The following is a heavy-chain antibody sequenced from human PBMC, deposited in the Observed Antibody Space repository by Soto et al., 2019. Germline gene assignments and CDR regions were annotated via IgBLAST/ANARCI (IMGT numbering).Heavy chain of an antibody. CDR2: IIPILGIA. Sequence: ASVKVSCKASGGTFSSYAISWVRQAPGQGLEWMGGIIPILGIANYAQKFQGRVTITADKSTSTAYMELSSLRSEDTAVYSCARDRFLSAMVHWYFDLWGRGTLVTVSS. V-gene: IGHV1-69*10. D-gene: IGHD3-10*01. CDR1: GGTFSSYA. CDR3: ARDRFLSAMVHWYFDL. J-gene: IGHJ2*01.